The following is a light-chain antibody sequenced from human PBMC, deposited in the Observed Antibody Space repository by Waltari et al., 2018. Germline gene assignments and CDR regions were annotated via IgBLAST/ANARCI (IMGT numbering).Light chain of an antibody. J-gene: IGKJ1*01. V-gene: IGKV3-20*01. CDR1: QSVSRT. Sequence: EIVLTQSPGTLSLSPGERATLSCRASQSVSRTLAWYQQKPGQAPKLLIYGASIRATGIPDRFTGSGSETDFSLTISSLEPEDFAIYFCQHYVRLPATFGQGTKVEIK. CDR2: GAS. CDR3: QHYVRLPAT.